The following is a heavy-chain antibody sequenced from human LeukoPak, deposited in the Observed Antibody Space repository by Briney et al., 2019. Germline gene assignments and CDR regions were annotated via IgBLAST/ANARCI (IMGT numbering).Heavy chain of an antibody. Sequence: GGSLRLSCAASGFTLSSYGMHWVRQAPGKGLEWVAFIRYDGSNKYYADSVKGRFTISRDNSENTLWLQMTSLRAEDTAVCYCAKAPVRGVISHLDYWGQGTLVTVSS. D-gene: IGHD3-10*01. CDR3: AKAPVRGVISHLDY. V-gene: IGHV3-30*02. CDR2: IRYDGSNK. J-gene: IGHJ4*02. CDR1: GFTLSSYG.